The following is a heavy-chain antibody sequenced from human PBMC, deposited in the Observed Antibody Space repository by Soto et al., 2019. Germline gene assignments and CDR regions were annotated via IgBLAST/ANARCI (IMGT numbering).Heavy chain of an antibody. V-gene: IGHV4-59*07. J-gene: IGHJ4*02. CDR3: ARSVAVPGAHIDY. CDR2: VYYTGST. Sequence: PXDTLSLTCSVSGCSISGSYWSWIRQSPGKGLEWLGYVYYTGSTNYSPSLRSRVSISVDTSKNEFSLRLSSVTAADTAVYFCARSVAVPGAHIDYWGQGTQVTVSS. D-gene: IGHD6-19*01. CDR1: GCSISGSY.